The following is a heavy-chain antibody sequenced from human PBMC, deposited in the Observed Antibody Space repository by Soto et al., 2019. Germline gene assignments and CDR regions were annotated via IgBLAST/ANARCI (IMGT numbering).Heavy chain of an antibody. Sequence: PWGSLRLSCAASGFTFISYSINFFRHSPFKWLEWVSSISSSSSYIYYADSVKGRFTISRDNAKNSLYLQMNSLRAEDTAVYYCARDHVLRYFDWPYYFDYWGQGTLVTVSS. CDR1: GFTFISYS. D-gene: IGHD3-9*01. V-gene: IGHV3-21*01. CDR3: ARDHVLRYFDWPYYFDY. CDR2: ISSSSSYI. J-gene: IGHJ4*02.